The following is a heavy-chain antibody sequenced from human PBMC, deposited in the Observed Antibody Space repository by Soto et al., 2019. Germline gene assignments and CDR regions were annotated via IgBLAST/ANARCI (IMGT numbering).Heavy chain of an antibody. CDR1: GFTFSSYA. D-gene: IGHD1-20*01. CDR3: AKDLLTGTTGWFEP. Sequence: VGSLRLSCAASGFTFSSYAMSWVRQAPGKGLEWVSAISGNGGSTYYADSVKGRFTISRDNSKNTLYLQMNSLRADDTAVYYCAKDLLTGTTGWFEPWGRGTLVTVSS. CDR2: ISGNGGST. J-gene: IGHJ5*02. V-gene: IGHV3-23*01.